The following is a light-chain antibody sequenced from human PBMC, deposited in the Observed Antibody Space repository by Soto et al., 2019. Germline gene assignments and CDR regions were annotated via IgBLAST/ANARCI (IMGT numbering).Light chain of an antibody. Sequence: DIQMTQSPSSLSASVGDRVTITCQASQDISNYLNWFQQKSGKAPKLLIYDASNLEIGVPSRFSGSGSGTDFTFTISSLQPEDIATYYCQQYDNHPRTFGPGTKVDIK. CDR3: QQYDNHPRT. CDR2: DAS. J-gene: IGKJ3*01. V-gene: IGKV1-33*01. CDR1: QDISNY.